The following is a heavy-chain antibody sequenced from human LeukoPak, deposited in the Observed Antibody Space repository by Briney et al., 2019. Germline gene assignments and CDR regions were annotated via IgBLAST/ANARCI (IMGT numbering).Heavy chain of an antibody. CDR3: AIYPIVVVPAAILDY. D-gene: IGHD2-2*01. CDR2: INPSGGST. Sequence: ASVKVSCKACGYTFTSYYMHWVRQAPGQGLEWMGIINPSGGSTSYAQKFQGRVTMTRDTSTSTVYMELSSLRSEDTAVYYCAIYPIVVVPAAILDYWGQGTLVTVSS. CDR1: GYTFTSYY. V-gene: IGHV1-46*01. J-gene: IGHJ4*02.